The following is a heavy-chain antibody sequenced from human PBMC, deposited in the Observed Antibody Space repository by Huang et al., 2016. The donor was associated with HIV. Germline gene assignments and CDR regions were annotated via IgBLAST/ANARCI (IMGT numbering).Heavy chain of an antibody. D-gene: IGHD3-10*01. CDR1: GYRFRSNW. Sequence: EVQLVQSGAEVKKPGESLKISCKGSGYRFRSNWIGWVRQMPGKGLEWMGIIYPGYSDTRYSPSFQGQVTISADKSINTADLQWSSLKASDTAMYYCARLIGSPSFYYGLDVWGQGTTVTVSS. J-gene: IGHJ6*02. CDR3: ARLIGSPSFYYGLDV. CDR2: IYPGYSDT. V-gene: IGHV5-51*01.